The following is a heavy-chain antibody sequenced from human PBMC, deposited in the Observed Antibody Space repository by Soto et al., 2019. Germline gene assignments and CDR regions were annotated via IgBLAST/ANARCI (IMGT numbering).Heavy chain of an antibody. D-gene: IGHD2-21*01. J-gene: IGHJ6*02. V-gene: IGHV3-64*02. CDR2: ISSNGGST. CDR3: ARGLFVGYYYGMDV. CDR1: GFTFSSYA. Sequence: EVQLVESGEGLVQPGGSLRLSCAASGFTFSSYAMHWVRQAPGKGLEYVSAISSNGGSTYYADSVKGRFTISRDNSKNTLYLQIGSLRAEDMAVYYCARGLFVGYYYGMDVWGQGTTVTVSS.